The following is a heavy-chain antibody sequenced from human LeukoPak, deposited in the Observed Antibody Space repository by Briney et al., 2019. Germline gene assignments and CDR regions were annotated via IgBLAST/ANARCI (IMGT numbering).Heavy chain of an antibody. J-gene: IGHJ4*02. V-gene: IGHV1-18*01. D-gene: IGHD3-9*01. CDR1: GYTFTSYG. Sequence: ASVKVSCKASGYTFTSYGISWVRQAPGQRLEWMGWISAYNGNTNYAQKLQGRVTMTTDTSTSTAYMELRSLRSDDTAVYYCASRALRYFDWLPNFDYWGQGTLVTVSS. CDR2: ISAYNGNT. CDR3: ASRALRYFDWLPNFDY.